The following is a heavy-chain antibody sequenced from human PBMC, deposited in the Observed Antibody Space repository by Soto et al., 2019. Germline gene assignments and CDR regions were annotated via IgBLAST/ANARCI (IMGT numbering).Heavy chain of an antibody. J-gene: IGHJ4*02. CDR2: IKSKTDGGTT. Sequence: EVQLVESGGGLVKPGGSLRLSCAASGFTFSNVWMNWVRQAPGKGLEWVGRIKSKTDGGTTDYAAPVKGRFTISRDDSTNTLYLQMNSLKTADTAVYYCTPLALKYSSGWYEFSDWGQGILVTVSS. V-gene: IGHV3-15*07. CDR3: TPLALKYSSGWYEFSD. D-gene: IGHD6-19*01. CDR1: GFTFSNVW.